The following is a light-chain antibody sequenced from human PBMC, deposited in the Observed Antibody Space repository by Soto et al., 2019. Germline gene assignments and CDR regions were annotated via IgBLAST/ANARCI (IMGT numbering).Light chain of an antibody. CDR2: GAS. CDR1: QDVGKW. Sequence: DIQMTQSPSSVSASVGDRVTITCRASQDVGKWLAWYQQKPGKAPTLLIHGASSLQSGVPSRYSGSGSGTDFTLTISRLEPEDFAVYFCQLYGSSPPRYTFAQGT. V-gene: IGKV1-12*01. J-gene: IGKJ2*01. CDR3: QLYGSSPPRYT.